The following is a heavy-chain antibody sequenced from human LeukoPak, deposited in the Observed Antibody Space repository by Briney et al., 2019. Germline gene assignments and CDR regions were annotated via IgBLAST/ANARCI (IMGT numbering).Heavy chain of an antibody. CDR3: TRVRITIFGVVNT. D-gene: IGHD3-3*01. J-gene: IGHJ4*02. CDR1: GFTFSSYA. Sequence: GGSLRLSCAASGFTFSSYAMHWVRQAPGKGLEWVAVISYDGSNKYYADSVKGRFTISRDNSKNTLYLQMNSLKTEDTAVYYCTRVRITIFGVVNTWGQGTLVTVSS. CDR2: ISYDGSNK. V-gene: IGHV3-30-3*01.